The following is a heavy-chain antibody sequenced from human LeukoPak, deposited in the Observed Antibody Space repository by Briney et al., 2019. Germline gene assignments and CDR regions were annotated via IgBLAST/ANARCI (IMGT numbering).Heavy chain of an antibody. V-gene: IGHV1-24*01. J-gene: IGHJ4*02. Sequence: ASVKVSCKASGYTFTIYYIHWVRQAPGKGLEWMGGFDPEDGETIYPQKFQGRVTMTEDTSTDTACMELSSLRSEDTAVYYCTTHIDYGSHFDYWGQGTLVTVSS. D-gene: IGHD4-17*01. CDR1: GYTFTIYY. CDR2: FDPEDGET. CDR3: TTHIDYGSHFDY.